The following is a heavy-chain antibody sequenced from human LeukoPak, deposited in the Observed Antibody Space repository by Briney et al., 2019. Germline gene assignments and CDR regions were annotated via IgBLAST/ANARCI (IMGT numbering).Heavy chain of an antibody. J-gene: IGHJ5*02. D-gene: IGHD3-22*01. V-gene: IGHV4-30-4*01. CDR1: GGSVSSGDYY. CDR3: ARPYYYDSRIDP. CDR2: MYYSGST. Sequence: SETLSLTCTVSGGSVSSGDYYWSWIRQPPGKGLEWIAYMYYSGSTYYNPSLKSRVTMSADTSKNQLSLKLSSVTAADTAVYYCARPYYYDSRIDPWGQGILVTVSS.